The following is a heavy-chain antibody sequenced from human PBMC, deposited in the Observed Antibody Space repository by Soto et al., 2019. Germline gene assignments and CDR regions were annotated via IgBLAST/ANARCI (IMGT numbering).Heavy chain of an antibody. CDR3: AKYDTASLHFDY. Sequence: PSETLSLTCTVSGGSINTYYWTWIRQPPGKRLEWIGYIFYSGNTKYNPSLKGRVTMSLDTSKNQFSLTLNSVSAADTAVYYCAKYDTASLHFDYWGQGALVTVSS. J-gene: IGHJ4*02. D-gene: IGHD3-22*01. CDR1: GGSINTYY. V-gene: IGHV4-59*01. CDR2: IFYSGNT.